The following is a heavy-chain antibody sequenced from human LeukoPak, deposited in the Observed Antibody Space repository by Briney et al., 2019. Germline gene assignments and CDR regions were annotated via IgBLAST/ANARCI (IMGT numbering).Heavy chain of an antibody. CDR2: IRDDGSNK. D-gene: IGHD3-22*01. Sequence: GGSLRLSCAASGFTFSSYGMHWVRQAPGKGLEWVAFIRDDGSNKQYADSVKGRFTISRDNSKNTLYLRMNSLRAEDTAVYYCAKAGSQLWGYDSNGYFPYYWGQGTLVTVSS. V-gene: IGHV3-30*02. CDR1: GFTFSSYG. CDR3: AKAGSQLWGYDSNGYFPYY. J-gene: IGHJ4*02.